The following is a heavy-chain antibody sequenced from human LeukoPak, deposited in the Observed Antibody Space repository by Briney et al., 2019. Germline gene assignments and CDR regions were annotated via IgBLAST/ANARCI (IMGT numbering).Heavy chain of an antibody. D-gene: IGHD2-15*01. J-gene: IGHJ3*02. V-gene: IGHV4-61*02. CDR3: ARGMVVTYAFDI. Sequence: SSETLSLTCTVSGGSISSGSYYWSWIRQPAGKGLEWIGRIYTSGSTNYNPSLKSRVTTSVDTSKNQFSLKLSSVTAADTAVYYCARGMVVTYAFDIWGQGTMVTVSS. CDR2: IYTSGST. CDR1: GGSISSGSYY.